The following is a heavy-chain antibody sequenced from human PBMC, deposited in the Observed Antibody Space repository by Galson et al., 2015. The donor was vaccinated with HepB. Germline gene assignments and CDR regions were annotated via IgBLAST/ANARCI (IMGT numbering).Heavy chain of an antibody. J-gene: IGHJ4*02. D-gene: IGHD3-10*01. Sequence: SLRLSCAASGFTFSSYWMHWVRQAPGKGLVWVSRINGDGSSTTYADSVKGRLTISRDNAKNMLYLQMNSLRAEDTAVYYCARSPGGGFDYWGQGTLVTVSS. CDR2: INGDGSST. V-gene: IGHV3-74*03. CDR3: ARSPGGGFDY. CDR1: GFTFSSYW.